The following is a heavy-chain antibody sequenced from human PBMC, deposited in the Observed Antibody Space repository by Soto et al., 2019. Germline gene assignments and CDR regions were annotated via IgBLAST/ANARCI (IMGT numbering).Heavy chain of an antibody. Sequence: SETLSLTCAVSGGSISSSNWWSWVRQPPGKGLEWIGEIYHSGSTNYNPSLKSRVTISVDKSKNQFSLKLSSVTAADTAVYYCARDLRFRRGYIVATAPGYYGMDVWGQGTTVTVSS. CDR1: GGSISSSNW. D-gene: IGHD5-12*01. CDR3: ARDLRFRRGYIVATAPGYYGMDV. V-gene: IGHV4-4*02. J-gene: IGHJ6*02. CDR2: IYHSGST.